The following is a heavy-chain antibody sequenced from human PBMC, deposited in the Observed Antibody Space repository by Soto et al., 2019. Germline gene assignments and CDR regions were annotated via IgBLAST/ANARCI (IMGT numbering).Heavy chain of an antibody. D-gene: IGHD3-9*01. J-gene: IGHJ5*02. CDR3: ARAGYQPNYNWFDP. V-gene: IGHV4-30-2*01. Sequence: SETLSLTCAVSGGSISSGCYSWSWIRQPPGKGLEWIGYIYHSGSTYYNPSLKSRVTISVDRSKNQFSLQMRSVTAADTAVYYCARAGYQPNYNWFDPWGQGSLVTVS. CDR1: GGSISSGCYS. CDR2: IYHSGST.